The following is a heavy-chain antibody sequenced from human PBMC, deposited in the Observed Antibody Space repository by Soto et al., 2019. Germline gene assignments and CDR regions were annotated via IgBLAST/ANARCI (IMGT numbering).Heavy chain of an antibody. CDR3: STRHYDD. J-gene: IGHJ4*02. CDR1: GDSVSSNTAA. Sequence: QVQLQQSGPGLVKPSQTLSLTCTISGDSVSSNTAAWTWIRQYPSRGLEWLGRTYYRSKWYNDCSISVKSRMTLIPDTSKNQCSPHLNSVTPEDTAVYYCSTRHYDDWGQGTLVTVSA. CDR2: TYYRSKWYN. V-gene: IGHV6-1*01. D-gene: IGHD2-2*01.